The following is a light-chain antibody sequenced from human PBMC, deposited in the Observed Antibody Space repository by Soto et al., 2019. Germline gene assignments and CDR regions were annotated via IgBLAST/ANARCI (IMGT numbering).Light chain of an antibody. J-gene: IGKJ5*01. Sequence: VLTQSPATLSVSPGEGATPSCWASQSVNSLLAWYQQKPGQAPRLLIYGASTRATDTPARFSGSGSGTGFGRNISSLQSEDFPVYYCQQYNKWPITSAKGPRLEI. V-gene: IGKV3-15*01. CDR3: QQYNKWPIT. CDR2: GAS. CDR1: QSVNSL.